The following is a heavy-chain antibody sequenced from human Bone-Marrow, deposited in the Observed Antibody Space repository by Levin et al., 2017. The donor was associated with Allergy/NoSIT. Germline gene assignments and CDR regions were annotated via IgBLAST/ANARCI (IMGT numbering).Heavy chain of an antibody. CDR3: ARARTFFHDYGVRKKPSGFDI. D-gene: IGHD4-17*01. Sequence: SETLSLTCTVSGGSISSYYWSWIRQPPGKGLEWIGYIYYSGSTNYNPSLKSRVTISVDTSKNQFSLKLSSVTAADTAVYYCARARTFFHDYGVRKKPSGFDIWGQGTMVTVSS. CDR2: IYYSGST. J-gene: IGHJ3*02. V-gene: IGHV4-59*01. CDR1: GGSISSYY.